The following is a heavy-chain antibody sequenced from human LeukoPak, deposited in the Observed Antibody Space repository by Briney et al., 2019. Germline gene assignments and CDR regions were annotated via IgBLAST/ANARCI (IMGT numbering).Heavy chain of an antibody. V-gene: IGHV3-21*01. Sequence: GGSLRLSCAASGFTFSSYSMNWVRQAPGKGLEWVSSISSSSSYIYYADSVKGRFTISRDNAKNSLYLKMNSLRAEDTAVYYCARIRNYYDSSGYFEHFDYWGQGTLVTVSS. J-gene: IGHJ4*02. CDR3: ARIRNYYDSSGYFEHFDY. D-gene: IGHD3-22*01. CDR1: GFTFSSYS. CDR2: ISSSSSYI.